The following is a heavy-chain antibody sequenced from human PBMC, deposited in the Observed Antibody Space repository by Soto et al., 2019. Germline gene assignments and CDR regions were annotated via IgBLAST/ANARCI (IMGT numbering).Heavy chain of an antibody. CDR1: GYSFAGYW. J-gene: IGHJ4*02. V-gene: IGHV5-10-1*01. Sequence: PGESLKISCKGSGYSFAGYWITWVRQKPGKGLEWMGRIDPSDSQTYYSPSFRGHVTISATKSITTVFLQWSSLRASDTAMYYCARQIYDSDTGPNFQYYFNSWGQGTPVTVSS. CDR2: IDPSDSQT. D-gene: IGHD3-22*01. CDR3: ARQIYDSDTGPNFQYYFNS.